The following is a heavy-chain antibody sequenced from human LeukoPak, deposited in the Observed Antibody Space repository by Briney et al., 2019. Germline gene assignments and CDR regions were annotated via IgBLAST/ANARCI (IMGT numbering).Heavy chain of an antibody. D-gene: IGHD5-18*01. V-gene: IGHV1-46*01. Sequence: GASVTLSYKASGYTFTDHYMHWVRQAPGQGPEWMGVIHHSGGSSTSAQKFQGRVSMTTDTYTSTVYVELRSLTSDDTAVYFCARATLGAAMVYWYFDLWGRGTPVTVSS. CDR3: ARATLGAAMVYWYFDL. CDR2: IHHSGGSS. CDR1: GYTFTDHY. J-gene: IGHJ2*01.